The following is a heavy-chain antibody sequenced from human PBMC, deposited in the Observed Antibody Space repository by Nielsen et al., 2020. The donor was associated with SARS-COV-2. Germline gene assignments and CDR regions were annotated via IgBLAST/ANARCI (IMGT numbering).Heavy chain of an antibody. D-gene: IGHD3-10*01. CDR3: ARLYYGSGSYGLLAYYYGMDV. Sequence: KVSRKGSGYSFTSYWIGWVRQMPGKGLEWMGIIYPGDSDTRYSPSFQGQVTISADKSISTAYLQWSSLKASDTAMYYCARLYYGSGSYGLLAYYYGMDVWGQGTTVTVSS. J-gene: IGHJ6*02. CDR1: GYSFTSYW. CDR2: IYPGDSDT. V-gene: IGHV5-51*01.